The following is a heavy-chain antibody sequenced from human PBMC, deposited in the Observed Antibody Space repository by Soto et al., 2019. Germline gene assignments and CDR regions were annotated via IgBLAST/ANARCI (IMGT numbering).Heavy chain of an antibody. CDR3: ARRHYCSSTGCTEHGMDV. Sequence: GESLKISCKGSGYSFTSYWISWVRQMPGKGLEWMGRIDPSDSYTNYSPSFQGHVTISADKSISTAYLQWSSLKASDTAMYYCARRHYCSSTGCTEHGMDVWGQGTTVTVSS. V-gene: IGHV5-10-1*01. D-gene: IGHD2-2*01. CDR2: IDPSDSYT. J-gene: IGHJ6*02. CDR1: GYSFTSYW.